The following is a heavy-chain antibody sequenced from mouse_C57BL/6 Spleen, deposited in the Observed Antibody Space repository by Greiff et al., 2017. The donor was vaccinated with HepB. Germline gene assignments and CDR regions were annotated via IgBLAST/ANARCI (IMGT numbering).Heavy chain of an antibody. D-gene: IGHD1-1*01. J-gene: IGHJ4*01. Sequence: QVQLQQPGAELVRPGSSVKLSCKASGYTFTNYWMDWVKQRPGQGLEWIGNIYPSDSETHYNQKFKDKATLTVDKSSSTAYMQLSSLTSEDSAVYYCARLRGRYYAMDYWGQGTSVTVSS. CDR3: ARLRGRYYAMDY. CDR1: GYTFTNYW. V-gene: IGHV1-61*01. CDR2: IYPSDSET.